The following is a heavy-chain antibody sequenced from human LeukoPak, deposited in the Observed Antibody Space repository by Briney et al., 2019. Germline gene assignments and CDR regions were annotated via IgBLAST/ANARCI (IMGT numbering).Heavy chain of an antibody. V-gene: IGHV1-2*02. CDR3: ARVSWFGESDAFDI. Sequence: ASVKVSCKASGYTFTGYYMHWVRQAPGQGLEWMGWINPNSGGTNYAQKFQGRVTMTRDTSISTAYMELSRLRSDDTAVYYCARVSWFGESDAFDIWGQGTMVTVSS. D-gene: IGHD3-10*01. J-gene: IGHJ3*02. CDR1: GYTFTGYY. CDR2: INPNSGGT.